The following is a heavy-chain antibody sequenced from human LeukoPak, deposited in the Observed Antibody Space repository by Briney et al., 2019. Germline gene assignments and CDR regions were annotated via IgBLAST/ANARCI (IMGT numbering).Heavy chain of an antibody. CDR1: GGSISSYY. Sequence: SETRSLTCTVSGGSISSYYWSWIRQPPGKGLEWIGYIYYSGSTNYNPSLKRRVTISVDTSTNQFSLKMRSVTAADTAVYYCARGSSYALEASFDYWGQGTLVTVSS. D-gene: IGHD5-18*01. V-gene: IGHV4-59*01. CDR2: IYYSGST. J-gene: IGHJ4*02. CDR3: ARGSSYALEASFDY.